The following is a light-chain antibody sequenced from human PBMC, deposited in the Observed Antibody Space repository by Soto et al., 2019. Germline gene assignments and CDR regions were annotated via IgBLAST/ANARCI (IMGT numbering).Light chain of an antibody. CDR3: SSFTSRSTPFV. CDR2: DVT. CDR1: SSDFGAYNY. J-gene: IGLJ1*01. V-gene: IGLV2-14*01. Sequence: QSVLTQPASLSGSPGQSITISCAGTSSDFGAYNYVAWYQQHPGKAPKLIVYDVTNRPSGVSNRFSGSKSGNTASLTISGLQAEDEADYYCSSFTSRSTPFVFGTGTKVTVL.